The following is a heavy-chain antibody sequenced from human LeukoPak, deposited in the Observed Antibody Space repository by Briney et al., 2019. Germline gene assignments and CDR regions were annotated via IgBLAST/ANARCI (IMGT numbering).Heavy chain of an antibody. CDR3: TRGPIHLWLYDGVDV. CDR2: SRSKAYRGTT. J-gene: IGHJ6*02. Sequence: PWGSLRLSCTAFGFTFGDHAMSWVRQAPGKGLEWVGFSRSKAYRGTTEYAASVKGRFTISRDDSRSIAYLQMNSLNTEDTAVYYCTRGPIHLWLYDGVDVWGQGTTVIVSS. CDR1: GFTFGDHA. V-gene: IGHV3-49*04. D-gene: IGHD5-18*01.